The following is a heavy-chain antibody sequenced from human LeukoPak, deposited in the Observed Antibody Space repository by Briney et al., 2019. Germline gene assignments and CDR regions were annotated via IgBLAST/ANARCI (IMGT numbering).Heavy chain of an antibody. CDR2: INPSGGST. V-gene: IGHV1-46*01. D-gene: IGHD6-6*01. CDR1: GYTFTSYY. CDR3: ARDTSSSAIDY. Sequence: ASVKVSCTASGYTFTSYYIHWVRQAPGQGLEWMGIINPSGGSTSYAQKFQGRVTMTRDTSTSTVYMELSSLRSEDTAVYYCARDTSSSAIDYWGQGTLVTVSS. J-gene: IGHJ4*02.